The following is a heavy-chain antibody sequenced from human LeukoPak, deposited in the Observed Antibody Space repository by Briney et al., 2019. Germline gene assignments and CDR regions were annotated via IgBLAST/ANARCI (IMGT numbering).Heavy chain of an antibody. Sequence: PSETLSLTCTVSGGSVSSGSYYWSWIRQPPGRGLEWIGYAYYSGSTNYNPSLKSRVTISVDTSKNQFSLKLSSVTAADTAVYYCARAVGYLDYWGQGTLVTVSS. CDR2: AYYSGST. V-gene: IGHV4-61*01. CDR3: ARAVGYLDY. J-gene: IGHJ4*02. CDR1: GGSVSSGSYY.